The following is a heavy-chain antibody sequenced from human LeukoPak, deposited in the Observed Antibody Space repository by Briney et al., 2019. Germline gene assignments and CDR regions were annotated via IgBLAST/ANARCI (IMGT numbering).Heavy chain of an antibody. V-gene: IGHV3-74*01. D-gene: IGHD6-19*01. CDR2: INIDGLST. CDR1: GFPFSSYW. J-gene: IGHJ4*02. Sequence: GGSLRLSCAASGFPFSSYWMHWVRQSPGTGLVWVSRINIDGLSTNYADSVKGRFTISRDNSKNTLYLQLNSLRAEDAAVYYCAKSSGDHWLVWDYWGQGTLVTVSS. CDR3: AKSSGDHWLVWDY.